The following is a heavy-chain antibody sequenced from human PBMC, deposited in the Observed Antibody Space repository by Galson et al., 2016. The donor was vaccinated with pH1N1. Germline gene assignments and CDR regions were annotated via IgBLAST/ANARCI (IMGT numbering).Heavy chain of an antibody. Sequence: WIRQSPSRGLEWLGRTYYRSKWYNDYAESVKSRIIISPDTSKNQLSLQLNSVTPADTAVYYCARGVIDYDFWSGYQDHAAFDIWGQGTMVIVSS. D-gene: IGHD3-3*01. V-gene: IGHV6-1*01. J-gene: IGHJ3*02. CDR3: ARGVIDYDFWSGYQDHAAFDI. CDR2: TYYRSKWYN.